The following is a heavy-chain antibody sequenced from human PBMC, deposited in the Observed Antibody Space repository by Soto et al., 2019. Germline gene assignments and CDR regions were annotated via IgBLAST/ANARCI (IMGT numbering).Heavy chain of an antibody. CDR2: INHLGTT. CDR3: ARTGKFYYYDMSGLPFDP. J-gene: IGHJ5*02. CDR1: GGSFGGYY. Sequence: PSETLSLTCAVYGGSFGGYYWTWIRQPPGKGLEWIGEINHLGTTNYNPSLKRRVSISLDKSKNQFSLKLTSVTAADTAVYFCARTGKFYYYDMSGLPFDPWGPGVLVTVSS. V-gene: IGHV4-34*01. D-gene: IGHD3-22*01.